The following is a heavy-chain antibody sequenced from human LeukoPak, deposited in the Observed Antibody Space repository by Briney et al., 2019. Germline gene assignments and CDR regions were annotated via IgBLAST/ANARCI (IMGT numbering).Heavy chain of an antibody. CDR3: LGYCSGGSCYYSDFPPY. V-gene: IGHV1-24*01. CDR2: FDPEDGET. J-gene: IGHJ4*02. D-gene: IGHD2-15*01. CDR1: GYTLTELS. Sequence: ASVKVSCKVSGYTLTELSMHWVRQAPGKGLEWMGVFDPEDGETIYAQKFQGRVTMTEDTSTDTAYMELSSLRSEDTAVYYCLGYCSGGSCYYSDFPPYWGQGTLVTVSS.